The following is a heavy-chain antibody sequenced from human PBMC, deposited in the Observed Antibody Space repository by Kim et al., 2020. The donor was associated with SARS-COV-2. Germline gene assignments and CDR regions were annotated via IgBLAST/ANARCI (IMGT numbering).Heavy chain of an antibody. CDR1: GFTFSSYG. J-gene: IGHJ4*02. Sequence: GGSLRLSCAASGFTFSSYGMHWVRQAPGKGLEWVAVISYDASNKYYADSVKGRFTISRDNSKNTLYLQMNSLRAEDTAVYYCAKAMGSSSWYSYYFDYWGQGTLVTVSS. CDR3: AKAMGSSSWYSYYFDY. CDR2: ISYDASNK. D-gene: IGHD6-13*01. V-gene: IGHV3-30*18.